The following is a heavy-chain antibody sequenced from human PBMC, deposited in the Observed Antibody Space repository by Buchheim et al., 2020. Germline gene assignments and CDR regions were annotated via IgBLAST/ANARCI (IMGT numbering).Heavy chain of an antibody. Sequence: QVQLVQSGVEVKKPGASVKVSCKASGYTFVNYGVSWVRQAPGQGLEWLGWIGASNDYTNYAQKFQDRVTMTIDTSTSTAHMELRCLRSDDTAVYYCARVMGTMVRGVMLYGMDVWGQGTT. J-gene: IGHJ6*02. CDR1: GYTFVNYG. D-gene: IGHD3-10*01. V-gene: IGHV1-18*01. CDR3: ARVMGTMVRGVMLYGMDV. CDR2: IGASNDYT.